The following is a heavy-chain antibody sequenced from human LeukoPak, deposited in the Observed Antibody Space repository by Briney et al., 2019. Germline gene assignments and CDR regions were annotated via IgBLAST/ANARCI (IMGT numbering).Heavy chain of an antibody. CDR3: ARDWVYKIDY. D-gene: IGHD5-24*01. J-gene: IGHJ4*02. Sequence: GGSLRLSCAASGFTFSSNWMHWVRRTPGKGLVWVSRISHDGIISYADSVKGRFTISRDNAKNTLISQMNSLRVEDTAVYYCARDWVYKIDYWGRGTLVTVSS. CDR2: ISHDGII. V-gene: IGHV3-74*01. CDR1: GFTFSSNW.